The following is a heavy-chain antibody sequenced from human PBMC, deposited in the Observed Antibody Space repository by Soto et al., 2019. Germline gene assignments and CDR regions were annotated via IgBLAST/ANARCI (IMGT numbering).Heavy chain of an antibody. CDR1: GGSFSGYY. J-gene: IGHJ4*02. Sequence: SATLSITCAVYGGSFSGYYWSWIRQPPGKGLEWIGEIIHTGSTNYNPSLKSRVTISIDTSKKQFSLKLSSVTAADTAVYYCAPQVVPTATKKPWGQGTLVTVSS. CDR2: IIHTGST. D-gene: IGHD2-2*01. CDR3: APQVVPTATKKP. V-gene: IGHV4-34*12.